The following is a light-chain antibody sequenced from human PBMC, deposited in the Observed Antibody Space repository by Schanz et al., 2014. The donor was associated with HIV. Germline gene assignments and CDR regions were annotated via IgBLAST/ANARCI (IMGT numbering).Light chain of an antibody. CDR2: DNT. V-gene: IGLV1-40*01. Sequence: QSVLTQPPSVSGAPGQRVTISCTGSSSNIGAGYDVHWYQQVPGAAPKLLIFDNTNRPSGVPDRFSGSKSGTSASLAISGLQAEDEADYYCSSYAGSNILWLFGGGTKLTVL. CDR1: SSNIGAGYD. CDR3: SSYAGSNILWL. J-gene: IGLJ3*02.